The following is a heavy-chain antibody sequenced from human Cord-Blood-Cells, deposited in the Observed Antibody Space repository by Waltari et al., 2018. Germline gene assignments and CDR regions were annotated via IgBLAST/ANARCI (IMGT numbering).Heavy chain of an antibody. V-gene: IGHV4-34*01. CDR2: INHSGST. J-gene: IGHJ5*02. Sequence: QVQLQQWGAGLLKSSETLSLTCAVYGGSFSGYYWSWIRQPPGKGLEWIGEINHSGSTNYNPSLKSRVTISVDTSKNQFSLKLSSVTAADTAVYYCARVTNYYDSSGTQEFDPWGQGTLVTVSS. D-gene: IGHD3-22*01. CDR1: GGSFSGYY. CDR3: ARVTNYYDSSGTQEFDP.